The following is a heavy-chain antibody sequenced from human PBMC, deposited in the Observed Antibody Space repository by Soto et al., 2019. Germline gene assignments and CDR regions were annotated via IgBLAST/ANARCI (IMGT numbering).Heavy chain of an antibody. Sequence: GGSLRLSCAASGFTFSSYAMSWVRQAPGKGLEWVSAISGSGGSTYYADSVKGRFTISRDNSKNTLYLQMNSLRAEDTAVYYCAKDGGSGWYSYYYYGMDVWGQGTTVTVS. CDR3: AKDGGSGWYSYYYYGMDV. D-gene: IGHD6-19*01. CDR1: GFTFSSYA. CDR2: ISGSGGST. J-gene: IGHJ6*02. V-gene: IGHV3-23*01.